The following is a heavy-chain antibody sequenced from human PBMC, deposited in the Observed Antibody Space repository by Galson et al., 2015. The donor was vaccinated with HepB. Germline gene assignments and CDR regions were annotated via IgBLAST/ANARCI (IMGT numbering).Heavy chain of an antibody. J-gene: IGHJ4*02. D-gene: IGHD1-1*01. CDR3: AADATTIGTVFGY. V-gene: IGHV3-30*03. CDR2: ISYDAKNV. Sequence: SLRLSCAGSGFSLSNSAMHWVRQAPGKGLEWVAKISYDAKNVYYAESLRGRSAISRDYSKNALYLEINSLRVEDTAVYYCAADATTIGTVFGYWGQGTLVTVSS. CDR1: GFSLSNSA.